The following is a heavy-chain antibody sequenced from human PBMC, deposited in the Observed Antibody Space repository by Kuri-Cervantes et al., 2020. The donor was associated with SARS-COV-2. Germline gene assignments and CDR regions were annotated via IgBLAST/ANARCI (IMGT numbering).Heavy chain of an antibody. D-gene: IGHD6-19*01. CDR1: GFTFSSYS. CDR3: ARGSVLPLAVAGTVDY. V-gene: IGHV3-21*01. CDR2: ISSSSSYI. J-gene: IGHJ4*02. Sequence: GESLKISCAASGFTFSSYSMNWVRQAPGKGLEWVSSISSSSSYIYYADSVKGRFTISRDNAKSSLYLQMNSLRAEDTAAYYCARGSVLPLAVAGTVDYWGQGTLVTVSS.